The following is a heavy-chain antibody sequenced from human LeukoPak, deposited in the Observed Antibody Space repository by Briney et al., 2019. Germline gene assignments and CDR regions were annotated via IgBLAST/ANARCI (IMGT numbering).Heavy chain of an antibody. CDR2: IYTSGNT. D-gene: IGHD2-2*01. Sequence: SETLSLTCTISGDSISDSHWSWVRQPPGKGLEWIGYIYTSGNTNYNPSLKSRVSISIDTSRSQFSLKLSSVTAADTAVYYCARVYLGVPAPRRVSWSVDPWGQGTLVTVSS. CDR3: ARVYLGVPAPRRVSWSVDP. V-gene: IGHV4-4*09. J-gene: IGHJ5*02. CDR1: GDSISDSH.